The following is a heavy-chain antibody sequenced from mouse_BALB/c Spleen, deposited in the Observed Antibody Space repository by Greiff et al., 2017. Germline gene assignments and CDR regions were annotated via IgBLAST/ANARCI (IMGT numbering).Heavy chain of an antibody. J-gene: IGHJ4*01. CDR2: ISNGGGST. V-gene: IGHV5-12-2*01. D-gene: IGHD2-4*01. Sequence: EVTLVESGGGLVQPGGSLKLSCAASGFTFSSYTMSWVRQTPEKRLEWVAYISNGGGSTYYPATVKGRFTISRDNAKNTLYLQMSSLKSEDTAMYYCERQTDDYNYAMDYWGQGTSVTVSS. CDR1: GFTFSSYT. CDR3: ERQTDDYNYAMDY.